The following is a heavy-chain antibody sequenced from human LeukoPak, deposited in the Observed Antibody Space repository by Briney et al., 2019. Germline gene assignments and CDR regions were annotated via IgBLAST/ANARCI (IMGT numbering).Heavy chain of an antibody. CDR1: GFTFGNYE. CDR3: ARYCPNTNCLPTYSGMDV. D-gene: IGHD2-2*01. J-gene: IGHJ6*02. Sequence: PGGSLRLSCAASGFTFGNYEMNWVRQAPGKGLEWVSYINRSGGTIFYADSVKGRFTISRDNAKNSLYLQMNSLIAEDTAVYYCARYCPNTNCLPTYSGMDVWGQGTPVTVSS. V-gene: IGHV3-48*03. CDR2: INRSGGTI.